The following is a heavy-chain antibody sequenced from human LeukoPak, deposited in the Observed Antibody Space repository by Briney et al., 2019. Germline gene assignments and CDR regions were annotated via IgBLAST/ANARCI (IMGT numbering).Heavy chain of an antibody. J-gene: IGHJ4*02. D-gene: IGHD1-7*01. CDR1: GGTFSSYA. V-gene: IGHV1-69*15. Sequence: GASVKVSCKASGGTFSSYAISWVRQAPGQGLEWMGRIIPIFGTANYAQKFQGRVTITADESTSTAYMELSSLRSEDTAVYYCARDRRRHSITGTASWDYWGQGTLVTVSS. CDR3: ARDRRRHSITGTASWDY. CDR2: IIPIFGTA.